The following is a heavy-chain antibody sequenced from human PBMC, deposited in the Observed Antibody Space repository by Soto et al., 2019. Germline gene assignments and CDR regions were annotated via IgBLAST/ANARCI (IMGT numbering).Heavy chain of an antibody. CDR2: INTYNGNT. J-gene: IGHJ4*02. CDR1: GYTFTSYG. V-gene: IGHV1-18*01. Sequence: QVQLVQSGAEVKKPGASVKVSCKASGYTFTSYGISWVRQAPGQGLEWMGWINTYNGNTKYAQKLQGRVTMTTDTSPSTAYMDLRSLRSDDTAVYYCARSWGVFNVPFDYWGQGTLVTVSS. CDR3: ARSWGVFNVPFDY. D-gene: IGHD3-10*02.